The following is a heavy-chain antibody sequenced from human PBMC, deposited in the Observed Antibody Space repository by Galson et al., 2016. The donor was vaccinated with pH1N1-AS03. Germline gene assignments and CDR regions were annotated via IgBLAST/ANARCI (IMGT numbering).Heavy chain of an antibody. CDR1: GYIFGSYY. V-gene: IGHV1-46*03. Sequence: SVKVPCKASGYIFGSYYLHWVRQAPGQGLEWMGIINPSGGSTTYPQKFQGRVTMTTDASTSTVYMELTTLGSDDTGVYYCARGGNILNWYDGVHWLDPWGQGTLVTVSS. D-gene: IGHD1-1*01. J-gene: IGHJ5*02. CDR2: INPSGGST. CDR3: ARGGNILNWYDGVHWLDP.